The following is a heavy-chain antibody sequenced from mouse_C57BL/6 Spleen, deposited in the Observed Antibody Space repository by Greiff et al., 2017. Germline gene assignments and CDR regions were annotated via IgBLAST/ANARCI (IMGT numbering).Heavy chain of an antibody. V-gene: IGHV1-62-2*01. Sequence: QVQLQQSGAELVKPGASVKLSCKASGYTFTEYTIHWVKQRSGQGLEWIGWFYPGSGSIKYNEKFKDKATLTADKSSSTVYMELSRLTSEDSAVYFCARHEEEFYDYDDSAWFAYWGQGTLVTVSA. D-gene: IGHD2-4*01. CDR2: FYPGSGSI. J-gene: IGHJ3*01. CDR1: GYTFTEYT. CDR3: ARHEEEFYDYDDSAWFAY.